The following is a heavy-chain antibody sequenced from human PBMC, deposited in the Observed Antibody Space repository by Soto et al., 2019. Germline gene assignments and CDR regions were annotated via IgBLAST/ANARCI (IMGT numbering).Heavy chain of an antibody. CDR2: IYYSGST. J-gene: IGHJ3*02. D-gene: IGHD2-15*01. CDR3: ARGGIVVVVAACDAFDI. Sequence: QVQLQESGPELVKPSQTLSLTCTVSGGSISSGGYYWSWIRQHPGKGLEWIGYIYYSGSTYYNPYLKSRVTISLDTSKNQFSLKLSSVTAADTAVYYCARGGIVVVVAACDAFDIWGQGTMVTVSS. CDR1: GGSISSGGYY. V-gene: IGHV4-31*03.